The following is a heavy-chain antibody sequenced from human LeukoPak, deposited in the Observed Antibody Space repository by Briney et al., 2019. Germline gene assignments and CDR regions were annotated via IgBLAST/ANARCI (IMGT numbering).Heavy chain of an antibody. CDR1: GFTVSSNY. Sequence: PGGSLRLSCAASGFTVSSNYMSWVRQAPGKGLEWVSLISGDGVSTFYTDSVRGRFSISRDNTKNSLYLEVNSLRTEDTAMYYCAKESGKFDYWGQGTLVAVSS. J-gene: IGHJ4*02. CDR2: ISGDGVST. V-gene: IGHV3-43*02. CDR3: AKESGKFDY.